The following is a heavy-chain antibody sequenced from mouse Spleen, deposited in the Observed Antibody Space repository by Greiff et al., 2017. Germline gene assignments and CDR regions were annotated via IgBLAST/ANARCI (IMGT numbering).Heavy chain of an antibody. D-gene: IGHD1-1*01. J-gene: IGHJ2*01. CDR2: IDPSDSYT. CDR3: ARRAYYYGSSY. Sequence: VQLQQPGAELVKPGASVKLSCKASGYTFTSYWMQWVKQRPGQGLEWIGEIDPSDSYTNYNQKFKGKATLTVDTSSSTAYMQLSSLTSEDSAVYYCARRAYYYGSSYWGQGTTLTVSS. V-gene: IGHV1-50*01. CDR1: GYTFTSYW.